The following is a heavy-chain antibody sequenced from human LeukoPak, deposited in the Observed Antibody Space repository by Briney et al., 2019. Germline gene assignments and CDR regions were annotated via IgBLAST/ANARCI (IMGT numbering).Heavy chain of an antibody. CDR1: GYTFTSYD. CDR3: ARATRAYSSSLARLWFDP. J-gene: IGHJ5*02. CDR2: MNPNSGNT. V-gene: IGHV1-8*01. D-gene: IGHD6-13*01. Sequence: VASVKVSCKASGYTFTSYDINWVRQATGQGLEWMGWMNPNSGNTGYAQKFQGRVTMTRNTSISTAYMELSSLRAEDTAVYYCARATRAYSSSLARLWFDPWGQGTLVTVSS.